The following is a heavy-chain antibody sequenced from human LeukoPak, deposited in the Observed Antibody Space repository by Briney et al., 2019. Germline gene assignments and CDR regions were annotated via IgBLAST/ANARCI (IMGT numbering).Heavy chain of an antibody. CDR3: ARLGYCSSTSCYGPMNWFDR. D-gene: IGHD2-2*01. CDR1: GYRFTSYW. V-gene: IGHV5-51*01. CDR2: TYPGDSDT. J-gene: IGHJ5*02. Sequence: GESLKTSWKGSGYRFTSYWSGWVRRLPGKGLEWMGITYPGDSDTRYSPSFQGKVTISADKSISTAYLQWSSLKASDTAMYYCARLGYCSSTSCYGPMNWFDRWGQGTLVTVSS.